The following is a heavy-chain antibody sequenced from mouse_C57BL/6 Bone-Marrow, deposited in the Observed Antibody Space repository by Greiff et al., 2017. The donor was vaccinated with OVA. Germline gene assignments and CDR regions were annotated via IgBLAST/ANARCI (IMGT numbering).Heavy chain of an antibody. CDR1: GYTFTDYY. V-gene: IGHV1-26*01. Sequence: VQLQQSGPELVKPGASVKISCKASGYTFTDYYMIWVKQSHGKSLEWIGDINPNNGGTSYNQKFKGKATLTVDKSSSTAYMELRSLTSEDSAVYYCARSVDYWGQGTTLTVSS. CDR3: ARSVDY. J-gene: IGHJ2*01. CDR2: INPNNGGT.